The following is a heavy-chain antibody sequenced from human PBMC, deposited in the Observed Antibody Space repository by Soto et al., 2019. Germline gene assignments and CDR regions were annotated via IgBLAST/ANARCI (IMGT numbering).Heavy chain of an antibody. J-gene: IGHJ4*02. D-gene: IGHD5-12*01. CDR2: INAGNGNT. V-gene: IGHV1-3*01. CDR1: GYTFTSYA. Sequence: ASVKVSCKASGYTFTSYAMHWVRQAPGQRLEWMGWINAGNGNTKYSQKFQGRVTITRDTSASTAYMELSSLRSEDTAVYYCARTPNVDIVATKYYFDYWGQGTLVTVSS. CDR3: ARTPNVDIVATKYYFDY.